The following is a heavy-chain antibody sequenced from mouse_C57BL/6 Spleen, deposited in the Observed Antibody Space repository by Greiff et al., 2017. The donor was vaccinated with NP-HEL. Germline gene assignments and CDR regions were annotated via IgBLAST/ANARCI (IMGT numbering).Heavy chain of an antibody. V-gene: IGHV1-50*01. CDR1: GYTFTSYW. J-gene: IGHJ2*01. Sequence: VQLQQPGAELVKPGASVKLSCKASGYTFTSYWMQWVKQRPGQGLEWIGEIDPSDSYTNYNQKFKGKATLTVDTSSSTAYMQLSSLTSEDSAVYYCARVTTVVAGNYWGQGTTLTVSS. D-gene: IGHD1-1*01. CDR3: ARVTTVVAGNY. CDR2: IDPSDSYT.